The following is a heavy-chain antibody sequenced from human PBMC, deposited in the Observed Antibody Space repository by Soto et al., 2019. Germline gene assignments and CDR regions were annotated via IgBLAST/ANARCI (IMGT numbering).Heavy chain of an antibody. V-gene: IGHV4-59*08. J-gene: IGHJ6*03. CDR1: GGSISSYY. D-gene: IGHD3-10*01. CDR2: IYYSGST. Sequence: SETLSLTCTVSGGSISSYYWSWIRQPPGKGLEWIGYIYYSGSTNYNPSLKSRVTISVDTSKNQFSLKLSSVTAADTAVYYCARHADYYGSGSYWGKSYYYYMDVWGKGTTVTVSS. CDR3: ARHADYYGSGSYWGKSYYYYMDV.